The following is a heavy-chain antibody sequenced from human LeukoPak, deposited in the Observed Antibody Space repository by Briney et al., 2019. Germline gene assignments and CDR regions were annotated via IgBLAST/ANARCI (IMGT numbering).Heavy chain of an antibody. J-gene: IGHJ4*02. Sequence: PGGSLRLSCAASGFTFSSYAMSWVRQAPGKGLEWVSSITGCGDSAYYVDSVKGRFTISRDNSKDTLYLQMNSLRAEDTAIYFCAKDEAWRPAADWGQGTLVTVSS. D-gene: IGHD2-2*01. CDR1: GFTFSSYA. V-gene: IGHV3-23*01. CDR2: ITGCGDSA. CDR3: AKDEAWRPAAD.